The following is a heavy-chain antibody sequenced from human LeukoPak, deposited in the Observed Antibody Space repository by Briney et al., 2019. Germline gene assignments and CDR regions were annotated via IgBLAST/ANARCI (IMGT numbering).Heavy chain of an antibody. CDR1: GFTFDDYA. V-gene: IGHV3-9*01. Sequence: PGRSLRLSCAASGFTFDDYAMHWVRQAPGKGLEWVSGISWNSGSIGYADSVKGRFTISRDNAKNSLYLQMNSLRAEDTALYYCAKVGITMVRGVTYGYYMDVWGKGTTVTVSS. CDR3: AKVGITMVRGVTYGYYMDV. CDR2: ISWNSGSI. D-gene: IGHD3-10*01. J-gene: IGHJ6*03.